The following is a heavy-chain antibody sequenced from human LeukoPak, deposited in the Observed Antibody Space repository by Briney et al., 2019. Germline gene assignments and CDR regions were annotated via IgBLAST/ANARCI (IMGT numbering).Heavy chain of an antibody. CDR2: ISSSGNI. J-gene: IGHJ6*03. Sequence: PSQTLSLTCTVSGGSISSGHYYWNWIRQPAGKGLEWIGRISSSGNINYSPSLKSRVTMSLETSKNQFSLKLSSVTAADTAVYYCARVATIFGVVMTSVGDMDVWGKGTTVTVSS. CDR1: GGSISSGHYY. CDR3: ARVATIFGVVMTSVGDMDV. D-gene: IGHD3-3*01. V-gene: IGHV4-61*02.